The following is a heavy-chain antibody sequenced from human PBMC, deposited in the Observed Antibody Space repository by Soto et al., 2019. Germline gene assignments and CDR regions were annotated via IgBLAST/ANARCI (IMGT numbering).Heavy chain of an antibody. CDR1: GFTFSSYG. V-gene: IGHV3-30*18. Sequence: GGSLRLSCAASGFTFSSYGMHWVRQAPGKGLEWVAVISYDGSNKYYADSVKGRFTISRDNSKNTLYLQMNSLRAEDTAVYYCAKEARRRSPIVAAGYFDYWGQGTLVTVSS. D-gene: IGHD6-13*01. CDR3: AKEARRRSPIVAAGYFDY. J-gene: IGHJ4*02. CDR2: ISYDGSNK.